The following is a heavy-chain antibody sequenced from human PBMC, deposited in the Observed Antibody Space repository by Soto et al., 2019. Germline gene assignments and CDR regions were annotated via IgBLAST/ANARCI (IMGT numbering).Heavy chain of an antibody. V-gene: IGHV3-15*01. CDR2: ISGSGTT. Sequence: GGSLRLSCAASGFTFSSYAMSWVRQAPGKGLDWVSVISGSGTTDYAAPVKGRFTISRDDSKNTLYLQMNSLKTEDTAVYYCTTDVNLRIIVGATFDYWGQGTLVTVSS. J-gene: IGHJ4*02. CDR1: GFTFSSYA. D-gene: IGHD1-26*01. CDR3: TTDVNLRIIVGATFDY.